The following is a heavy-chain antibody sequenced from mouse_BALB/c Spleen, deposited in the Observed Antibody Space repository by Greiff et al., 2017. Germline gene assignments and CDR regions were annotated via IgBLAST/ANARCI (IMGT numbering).Heavy chain of an antibody. J-gene: IGHJ2*01. D-gene: IGHD3-3*01. V-gene: IGHV2-9*02. Sequence: QVQLKESGPGLVAPSQSLSITCPVSGFSLTSYGVHWVRQPPGKGLEWLGVIWAGGSTNYNSALMSRLSISNDNSKSQVFLKMNSLQTDDTAMDYCAREGPGGYWGQGTTLTVSS. CDR1: GFSLTSYG. CDR2: IWAGGST. CDR3: AREGPGGY.